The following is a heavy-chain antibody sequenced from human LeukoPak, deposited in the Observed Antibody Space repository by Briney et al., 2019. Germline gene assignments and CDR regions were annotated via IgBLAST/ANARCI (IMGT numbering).Heavy chain of an antibody. CDR2: IYTSGST. Sequence: SQTLSLTCTVSGGSISSGSYYWSWIRQPAGKGLEWIGRIYTSGSTNYNPSLKSRVTISVDTSKNQFSLKLSSVTAADTAVYYCAGEWIQLIDYGGQETLVTVSS. CDR3: AGEWIQLIDY. D-gene: IGHD5-18*01. CDR1: GGSISSGSYY. J-gene: IGHJ4*02. V-gene: IGHV4-61*02.